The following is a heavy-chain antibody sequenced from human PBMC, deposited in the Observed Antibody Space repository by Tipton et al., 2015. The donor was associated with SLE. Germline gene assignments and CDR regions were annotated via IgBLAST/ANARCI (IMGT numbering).Heavy chain of an antibody. J-gene: IGHJ6*03. CDR1: GYTFTSYG. Sequence: QLVQSGAEVKKPGASVKVSCKASGYTFTSYGFSWVRQAPEQGLEWMGWISGYNGNTNYAQKLQGRVTRTPDTSTSAAYMELRSLSSDDTAVYYCARAIVVVPGHYYMDVWGKGTTVTISS. CDR3: ARAIVVVPGHYYMDV. V-gene: IGHV1-18*01. D-gene: IGHD2-2*01. CDR2: ISGYNGNT.